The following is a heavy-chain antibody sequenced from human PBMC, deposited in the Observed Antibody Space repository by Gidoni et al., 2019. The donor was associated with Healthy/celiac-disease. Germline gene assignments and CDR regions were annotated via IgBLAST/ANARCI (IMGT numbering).Heavy chain of an antibody. J-gene: IGHJ6*02. D-gene: IGHD3-10*01. CDR2: INAGNGNT. CDR3: ARGLLWFGGKYYYYGMDV. V-gene: IGHV1-3*01. CDR1: GYTFTSYA. Sequence: QVQLVQSGAEVKKPGASVKVSCKASGYTFTSYAMHWVRQAPGQRLEWMGWINAGNGNTKYSQKFQGRVTITRDTSAGTAYMELSSLRSEDTAVYYCARGLLWFGGKYYYYGMDVWGQGTTVTVSS.